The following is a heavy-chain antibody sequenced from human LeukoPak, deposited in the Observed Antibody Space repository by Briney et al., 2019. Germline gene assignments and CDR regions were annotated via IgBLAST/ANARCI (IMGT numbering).Heavy chain of an antibody. J-gene: IGHJ5*02. Sequence: SETLSLTCTVSGDSISTYYWSWIRQPPGKGLEWIGEINHSGSTNYNPSLKSRVTISVDTSKNQFSLKLSSVTAADTAVYYCARGFEVVAATPMFDPWGQGTLVTVSS. D-gene: IGHD2-15*01. CDR1: GDSISTYY. V-gene: IGHV4-34*01. CDR3: ARGFEVVAATPMFDP. CDR2: INHSGST.